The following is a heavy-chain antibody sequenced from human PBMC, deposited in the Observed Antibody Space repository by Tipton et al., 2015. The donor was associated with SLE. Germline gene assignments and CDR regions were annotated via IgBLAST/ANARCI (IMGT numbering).Heavy chain of an antibody. J-gene: IGHJ3*02. V-gene: IGHV4-39*07. CDR2: IYYSGST. CDR1: GFTFSSYW. D-gene: IGHD7-27*01. Sequence: LRLSCAASGFTFSSYWMHWVRQAPGKGLEWIGSIYYSGSTYYNPSLKSRVTISVDTSKNQFSLKLSSVTAADTAVYYCAREGLGNGFDIWGQGTMVTVSS. CDR3: AREGLGNGFDI.